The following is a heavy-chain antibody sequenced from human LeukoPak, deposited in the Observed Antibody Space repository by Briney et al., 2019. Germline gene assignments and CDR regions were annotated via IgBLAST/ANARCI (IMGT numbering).Heavy chain of an antibody. J-gene: IGHJ4*02. Sequence: GGSLRLSCAVSGLTFSSYNMNWVRQAPGKGLEWVSYISNSGSMIYYADSVKGRFTLSRDNAKNSLYLQTNSLRAEDTAVYYCARNGGGLDYWGQGTLVTVSS. D-gene: IGHD3-16*01. CDR1: GLTFSSYN. V-gene: IGHV3-48*01. CDR2: ISNSGSMI. CDR3: ARNGGGLDY.